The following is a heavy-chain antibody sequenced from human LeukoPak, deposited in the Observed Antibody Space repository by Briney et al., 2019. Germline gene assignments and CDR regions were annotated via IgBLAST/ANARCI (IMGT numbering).Heavy chain of an antibody. CDR3: AKGRDGGSYLTTFDY. V-gene: IGHV3-23*01. CDR2: ISGSGGST. J-gene: IGHJ4*02. D-gene: IGHD1-26*01. CDR1: GFTFSSYA. Sequence: GGSLRLSCAASGFTFSSYAMSWVRQAPGKGLEWVSAISGSGGSTYYADSVEGRFTISRDNSKNTLVLQTNSLRAEDTAVYYCAKGRDGGSYLTTFDYWGQGTLVTVPS.